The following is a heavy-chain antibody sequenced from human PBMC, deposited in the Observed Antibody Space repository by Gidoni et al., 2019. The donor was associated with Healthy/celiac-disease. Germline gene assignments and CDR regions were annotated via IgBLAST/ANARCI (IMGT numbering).Heavy chain of an antibody. CDR1: GFTFSSYG. D-gene: IGHD1-26*01. Sequence: QVQLVESGGGVVQPGRSLRLSCAASGFTFSSYGMHWVRQAPGKGLEVVAVISYDGSNKYYADSVKGRFTISRDNSKNTLYLQMNSLRAEDTAVYYCAKDPNSGSYYFDYWGQGTLVTVSS. V-gene: IGHV3-30*18. J-gene: IGHJ4*02. CDR2: ISYDGSNK. CDR3: AKDPNSGSYYFDY.